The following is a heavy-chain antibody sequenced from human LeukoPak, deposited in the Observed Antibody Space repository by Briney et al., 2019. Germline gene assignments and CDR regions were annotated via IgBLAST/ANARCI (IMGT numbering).Heavy chain of an antibody. V-gene: IGHV1-18*04. Sequence: GASVKVSCKGSGYTLSNHAFSWVRQAPGQGLEWMGWISADNGNTNHAQKFQGRVTMTEDTSTDTAYMELSSLRSEDTAVYYCAREGSGYNPVFDYWGQGTLVTVSS. CDR3: AREGSGYNPVFDY. CDR2: ISADNGNT. J-gene: IGHJ4*02. D-gene: IGHD6-25*01. CDR1: GYTLSNHA.